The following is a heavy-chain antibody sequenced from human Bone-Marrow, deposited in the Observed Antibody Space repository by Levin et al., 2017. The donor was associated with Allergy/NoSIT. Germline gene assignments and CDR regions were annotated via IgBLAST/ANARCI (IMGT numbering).Heavy chain of an antibody. J-gene: IGHJ6*02. V-gene: IGHV4-59*12. D-gene: IGHD3-10*01. CDR3: ATSSSGNYYAMDV. CDR1: GYSITTSY. Sequence: SQTLSLTCAVSGYSITTSYWSFIRQPPGKGLEWIGYIYYTKTTRYNPSLKGRVTMSVDASKNQFSLKVTSVTAADTAVYYCATSSSGNYYAMDVWGQGTTVTVSS. CDR2: IYYTKTT.